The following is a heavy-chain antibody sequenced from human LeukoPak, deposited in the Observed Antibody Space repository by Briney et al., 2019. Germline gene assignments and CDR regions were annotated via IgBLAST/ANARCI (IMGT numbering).Heavy chain of an antibody. CDR1: GLTFTSHG. CDR3: ARDRAVSWLDS. CDR2: ISLDGSRK. J-gene: IGHJ5*01. V-gene: IGHV3-33*05. D-gene: IGHD3-10*01. Sequence: GGSLRLSCAASGLTFTSHGFHWVRQAPGRGLERLTFISLDGSRKSYADSEKGRFTFSRDDSKNTLYLEMNSLRAEDTATYYCARDRAVSWLDSWGLGTLVTVSS.